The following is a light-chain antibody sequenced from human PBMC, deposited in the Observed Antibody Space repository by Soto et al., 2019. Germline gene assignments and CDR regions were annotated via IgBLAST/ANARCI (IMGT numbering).Light chain of an antibody. V-gene: IGLV2-23*01. CDR1: SSDVGSYNL. Sequence: QSVLTQPASVSGSPGQSITISCTGTSSDVGSYNLVSWYQQHPGKAPKLMIYECSKRPSGVSNRFSGSKSGNTASLTISGLQAEDEADYYCCSYAGSSTSYVVFGGGTQLTVL. J-gene: IGLJ2*01. CDR2: ECS. CDR3: CSYAGSSTSYVV.